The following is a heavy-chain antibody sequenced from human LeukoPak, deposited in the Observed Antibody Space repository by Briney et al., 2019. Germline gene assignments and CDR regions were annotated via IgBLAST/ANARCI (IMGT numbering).Heavy chain of an antibody. J-gene: IGHJ5*02. V-gene: IGHV4-59*01. CDR2: ISNSGTV. CDR1: RGSITGYY. CDR3: ARELGYCSSTSCPP. D-gene: IGHD2-2*01. Sequence: SETLSLTCAVSRGSITGYYWSWLRQPPGKGLEWIGHISNSGTVTYSPSLKGRITISVDTSENLFSLKLRSVTTADTAVYYCARELGYCSSTSCPPWGQGTVVTVSS.